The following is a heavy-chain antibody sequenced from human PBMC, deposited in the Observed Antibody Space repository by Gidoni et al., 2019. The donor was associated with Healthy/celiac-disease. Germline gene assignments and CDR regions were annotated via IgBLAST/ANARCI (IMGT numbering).Heavy chain of an antibody. CDR1: GFTFGNAW. CDR2: IKSKTDGGTT. CDR3: TTVEDYYDSSGYYWLDYFDY. Sequence: EVQLVESGGGLVKPGGSLRLSCAAYGFTFGNAWMIWVRQAPGKGLEWVGHIKSKTDGGTTDYAAPVKGRFTISRDDSKNTLYLQMNSLKTEDTAVYYGTTVEDYYDSSGYYWLDYFDYWGQGTLVTVSS. J-gene: IGHJ4*02. V-gene: IGHV3-15*01. D-gene: IGHD3-22*01.